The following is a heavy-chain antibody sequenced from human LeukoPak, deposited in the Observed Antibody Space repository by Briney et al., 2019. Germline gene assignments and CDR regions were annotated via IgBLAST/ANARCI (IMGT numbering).Heavy chain of an antibody. Sequence: GGSLRLSCAASGLTFSTYGMHWVRQAPGKGLEWVAVTSYDGSNKYYADSVKGRFTISRDNSKNPLYLQMDSLRAEDTAVYYCAKAISGSYRTPVGYWGQGTLVTVSS. D-gene: IGHD1-26*01. V-gene: IGHV3-30*18. J-gene: IGHJ4*02. CDR2: TSYDGSNK. CDR1: GLTFSTYG. CDR3: AKAISGSYRTPVGY.